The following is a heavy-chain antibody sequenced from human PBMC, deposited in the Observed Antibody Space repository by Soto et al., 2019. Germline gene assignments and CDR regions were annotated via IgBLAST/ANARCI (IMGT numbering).Heavy chain of an antibody. CDR2: IYYSGST. Sequence: TLSLTCTVSGGSISSGGYYWSWIRQHPGKGLEWIGYIYYSGSTYYNPSLKSRVTISVDTSKNQFSLKLSSVTAADTAVYYCARQYSSGWYGIDYWGQGTLVTVSS. J-gene: IGHJ4*02. CDR3: ARQYSSGWYGIDY. V-gene: IGHV4-31*03. CDR1: GGSISSGGYY. D-gene: IGHD6-19*01.